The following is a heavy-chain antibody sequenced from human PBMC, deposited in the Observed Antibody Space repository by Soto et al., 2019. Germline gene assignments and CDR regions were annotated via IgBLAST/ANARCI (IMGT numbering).Heavy chain of an antibody. CDR2: IYPGDSDT. D-gene: IGHD3-3*01. CDR3: ARLGFNYDFLSGYYNVHHYYGIDV. Sequence: EVQLVQSGAEVKKPGESLKISCMGSGYKVSTWHNFTSYWIAWVRQMPGEGLEWVGIIYPGDSDTRYSPSFQGQVTISADKSINSVYLQWSSLKASDTATYYCARLGFNYDFLSGYYNVHHYYGIDVWGQGTTVTVSS. J-gene: IGHJ6*02. V-gene: IGHV5-51*03. CDR1: GYKVSTWHNFTSYW.